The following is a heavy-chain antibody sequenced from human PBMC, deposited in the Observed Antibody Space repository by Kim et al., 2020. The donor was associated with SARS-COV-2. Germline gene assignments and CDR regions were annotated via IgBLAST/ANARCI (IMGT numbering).Heavy chain of an antibody. V-gene: IGHV3-49*03. Sequence: GGSLRLSCTASGFTFGDYAMSWFRQAPGKGLEWVGFIRSKAYGGTTEYAASVKGRFTISRDDSKSIAYLQMNSLKTEDTAVYYCTRAQTFVDIVVVPAASESWFDPWGQEPWSPSPQ. CDR2: IRSKAYGGTT. CDR3: TRAQTFVDIVVVPAASESWFDP. J-gene: IGHJ5*02. CDR1: GFTFGDYA. D-gene: IGHD2-2*03.